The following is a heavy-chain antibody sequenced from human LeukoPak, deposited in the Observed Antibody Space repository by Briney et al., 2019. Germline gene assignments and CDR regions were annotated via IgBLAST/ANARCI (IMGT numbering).Heavy chain of an antibody. Sequence: PGRSLRLSCAASGFTFRSYGMHWVRQAPGKGLEWVAVIWYDGSNKYYADSVKGRFTISRDNSKNTLYLQMNSLRAEDTAVYYCARDPYSSSPGENWYFDLWGRGTLVTVSS. CDR2: IWYDGSNK. D-gene: IGHD6-13*01. CDR1: GFTFRSYG. J-gene: IGHJ2*01. CDR3: ARDPYSSSPGENWYFDL. V-gene: IGHV3-33*01.